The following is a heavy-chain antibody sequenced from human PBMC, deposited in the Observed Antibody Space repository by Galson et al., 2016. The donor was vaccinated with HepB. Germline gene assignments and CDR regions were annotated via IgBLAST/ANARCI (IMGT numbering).Heavy chain of an antibody. CDR1: GYTFTSYY. J-gene: IGHJ4*02. V-gene: IGHV1-46*01. D-gene: IGHD5-24*01. CDR2: INPRGGST. CDR3: ARDPGDGYNLPYDY. Sequence: CKASGYTFTSYYMHWVRQAPGQGLEWMGTINPRGGSTGYAQKFQGRVTMTRDTSTSTVYMELSSLRSEDTAVYYCARDPGDGYNLPYDYWGQGTLVTVSS.